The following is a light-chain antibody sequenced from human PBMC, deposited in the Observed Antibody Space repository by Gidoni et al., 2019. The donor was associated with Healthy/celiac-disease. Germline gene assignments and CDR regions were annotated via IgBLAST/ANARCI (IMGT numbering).Light chain of an antibody. V-gene: IGLV2-11*01. Sequence: QSALTQPRSVSGSPGQSITISCTGTSSDVGGYNYVSWYQQHPGKAPKFMISDVSKRPSGVPDRFSGSKSGNTASLTISGLQGEDEADYYCCSYAGSYVWVFGGGTKVTVL. CDR1: SSDVGGYNY. CDR2: DVS. CDR3: CSYAGSYVWV. J-gene: IGLJ3*02.